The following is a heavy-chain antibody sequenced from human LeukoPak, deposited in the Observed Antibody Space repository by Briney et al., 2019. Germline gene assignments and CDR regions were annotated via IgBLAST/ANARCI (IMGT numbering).Heavy chain of an antibody. CDR1: GGSISRYY. Sequence: SETLSLTCTVSGGSISRYYWSWIRQPPGKGLEWIGYIYYSGSTSYNSTLKSRVTISLDTPKNQFSLKLSSVTAADMAVYYCARSFDSRGYYYYGMDVWGQGTTVTVSS. CDR3: ARSFDSRGYYYYGMDV. J-gene: IGHJ6*02. V-gene: IGHV4-59*01. D-gene: IGHD3-22*01. CDR2: IYYSGST.